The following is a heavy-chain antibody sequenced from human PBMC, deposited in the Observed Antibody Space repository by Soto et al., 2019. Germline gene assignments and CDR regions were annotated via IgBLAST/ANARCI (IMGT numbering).Heavy chain of an antibody. D-gene: IGHD3-22*01. CDR1: GFTFGSYG. Sequence: GGSLRLSCAASGFTFGSYGMHWVRQAPGKGLEWVAGISYDGSKKYYGESVKGRFTVSSDNSKNTLYLQMNSLRVEDTAVYYCAKAIENYSTGYYKPFYYFGVDVWGQGTTVTVSS. V-gene: IGHV3-30*18. CDR3: AKAIENYSTGYYKPFYYFGVDV. CDR2: ISYDGSKK. J-gene: IGHJ6*02.